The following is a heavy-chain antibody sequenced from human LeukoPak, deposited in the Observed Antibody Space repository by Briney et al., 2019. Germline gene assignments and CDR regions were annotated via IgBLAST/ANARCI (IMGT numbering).Heavy chain of an antibody. J-gene: IGHJ4*02. CDR2: ISSSSYT. D-gene: IGHD2-2*01. CDR3: ARVDCSSTSCFAFDY. Sequence: GGSLRLSCAASGFTFSDYYMSWIRQAPGKGLEWVSYISSSSYTNYAGSVKGRFTISRDNAKNSLYLQMNSLRAEDTAVYYCARVDCSSTSCFAFDYWGQGTLVTVSS. V-gene: IGHV3-11*06. CDR1: GFTFSDYY.